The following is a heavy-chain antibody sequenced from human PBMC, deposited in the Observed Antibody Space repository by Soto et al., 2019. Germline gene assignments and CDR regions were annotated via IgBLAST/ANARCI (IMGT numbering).Heavy chain of an antibody. Sequence: QVQLVESGGGVVQPGRSLRLSCAASGFTFSSYGMHWVRQAPGKGLEWVAVISYDGSNKYYADSVKGRFTISRDNSKNTLYLQMYSLRAEDTAVYYCAKVDAAAADYWGQGTLVTVSS. CDR1: GFTFSSYG. J-gene: IGHJ4*02. CDR3: AKVDAAAADY. V-gene: IGHV3-30*18. CDR2: ISYDGSNK. D-gene: IGHD6-13*01.